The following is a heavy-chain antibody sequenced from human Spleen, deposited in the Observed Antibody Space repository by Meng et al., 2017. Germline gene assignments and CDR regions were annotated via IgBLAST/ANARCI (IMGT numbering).Heavy chain of an antibody. Sequence: GESLKISCAASGFTFSTYSMNWVRQAPGKGLEWVSSISSSSSYIYYADSVKGRFTISRDNAKNSLYLQMNSLRAEDTAVYYCARDKGDCSGGSCYSRIDYWGQGMLVTVSS. CDR3: ARDKGDCSGGSCYSRIDY. J-gene: IGHJ4*02. CDR1: GFTFSTYS. D-gene: IGHD2-15*01. V-gene: IGHV3-21*01. CDR2: ISSSSSYI.